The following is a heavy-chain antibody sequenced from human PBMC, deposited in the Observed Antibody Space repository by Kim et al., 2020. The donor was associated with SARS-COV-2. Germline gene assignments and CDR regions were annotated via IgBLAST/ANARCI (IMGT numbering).Heavy chain of an antibody. J-gene: IGHJ3*02. CDR3: ARDRSSSWFSYAFDI. CDR1: GFTFSSYA. V-gene: IGHV3-64*01. Sequence: GGSLRLSCAASGFTFSSYAMHWVRQAPGKGLEYVSAISSNGGSTYYANSVKGRFTISRDNSKNTLYLQMGSLRAEDMAVYYCARDRSSSWFSYAFDIWG. D-gene: IGHD6-13*01. CDR2: ISSNGGST.